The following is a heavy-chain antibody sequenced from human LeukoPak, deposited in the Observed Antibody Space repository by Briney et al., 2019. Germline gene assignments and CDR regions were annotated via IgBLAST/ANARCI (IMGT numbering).Heavy chain of an antibody. J-gene: IGHJ4*02. Sequence: GASVKVSCKASGGTFSSYAISWVRQAPGQGLEWMGGIIPIFGTANYAQKFQGRVTITADESTSTAYMELSSLRSEDTAVYYCARDGDGYNYGYWGREPWSPSPQ. CDR3: ARDGDGYNYGY. CDR1: GGTFSSYA. V-gene: IGHV1-69*13. CDR2: IIPIFGTA. D-gene: IGHD5-24*01.